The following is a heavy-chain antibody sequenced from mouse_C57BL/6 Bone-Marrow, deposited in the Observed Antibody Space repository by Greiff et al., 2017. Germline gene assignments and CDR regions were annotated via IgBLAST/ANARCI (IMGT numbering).Heavy chain of an antibody. D-gene: IGHD3-2*02. CDR3: ARGAMRLRIRPLYAMDY. CDR1: GYTFTSYW. J-gene: IGHJ4*01. V-gene: IGHV1-7*01. Sequence: VQLQQSGAELAKPGASVKLSCKASGYTFTSYWMHWVKQRPGQGLEWIGYINPSSGYTKYNQKFKGKATLTADKSSSTAYMQLSSLTYEDSAVYYCARGAMRLRIRPLYAMDYWGQGTSVTVSS. CDR2: INPSSGYT.